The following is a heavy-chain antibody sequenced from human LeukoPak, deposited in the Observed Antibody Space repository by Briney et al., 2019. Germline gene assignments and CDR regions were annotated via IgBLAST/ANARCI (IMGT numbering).Heavy chain of an antibody. D-gene: IGHD6-13*01. CDR1: GGSISSSSYY. J-gene: IGHJ4*02. CDR3: ARPHPAYSSDY. Sequence: PSETLPLTCTVSGGSISSSSYYWGWIRQPPGKGLEWIGSIYYSGSTYYNPSLKSRVTISVDTSKNQFSLKLSSVTAADTAVYYCARPHPAYSSDYWGQGTLVTVSS. CDR2: IYYSGST. V-gene: IGHV4-39*01.